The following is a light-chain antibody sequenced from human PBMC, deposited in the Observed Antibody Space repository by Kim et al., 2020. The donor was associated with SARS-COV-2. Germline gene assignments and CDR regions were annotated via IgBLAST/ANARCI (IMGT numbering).Light chain of an antibody. J-gene: IGLJ3*02. CDR1: ALPKQY. CDR2: KDS. Sequence: GAGAPGQTARITCSGDALPKQYAYWYQQKPGQAPVLVIYKDSERPSGIPERFSGSSSGTTVTLTISGVQAEDEADYYCQSADSSGTSWVFGGGTQLTVL. CDR3: QSADSSGTSWV. V-gene: IGLV3-25*03.